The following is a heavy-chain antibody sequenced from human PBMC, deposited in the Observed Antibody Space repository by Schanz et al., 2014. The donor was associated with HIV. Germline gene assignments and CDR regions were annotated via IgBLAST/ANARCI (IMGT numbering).Heavy chain of an antibody. D-gene: IGHD5-18*01. Sequence: QVQLEQSGAEVKKPGASVKVSCKASGYIFTRFSMHWVRQAPGQGLEWMGWINPNSGGTNYAQKFQGRVTLTRDTSISTAYMDVTSLTSDDTAVYFCARDSPYSYGLGPLDYWGQGTLVSVSS. J-gene: IGHJ4*02. CDR1: GYIFTRFS. CDR3: ARDSPYSYGLGPLDY. V-gene: IGHV1-2*02. CDR2: INPNSGGT.